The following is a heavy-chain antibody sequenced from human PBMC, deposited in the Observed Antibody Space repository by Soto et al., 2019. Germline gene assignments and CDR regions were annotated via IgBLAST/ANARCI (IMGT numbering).Heavy chain of an antibody. D-gene: IGHD3-22*01. CDR2: ISYDGSNK. CDR1: GFTFSSYG. J-gene: IGHJ4*02. CDR3: AKDDGVVVSCPDY. V-gene: IGHV3-30*18. Sequence: PGGSLRLSCAASGFTFSSYGMHWVRQAPGKGLEWVAVISYDGSNKYYADSVKGRFTISRDNSKNTLYLQMNSLRAEDTAVYYCAKDDGVVVSCPDYWGQGTLVTVSS.